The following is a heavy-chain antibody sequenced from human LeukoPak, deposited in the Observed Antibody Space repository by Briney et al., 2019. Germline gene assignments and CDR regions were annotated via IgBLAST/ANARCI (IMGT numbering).Heavy chain of an antibody. CDR1: GLTFSSYA. CDR2: ISWNSGSI. J-gene: IGHJ4*02. Sequence: GGSLRLSCAASGLTFSSYAMHWVRQAPGKGLEWVSGISWNSGSIGYADSVKGRFTTSRDNAKNSLYLQMNSLRAEDTAVYYCASGPFLEWFLWGQGTLVTVSS. V-gene: IGHV3-9*01. CDR3: ASGPFLEWFL. D-gene: IGHD3-3*01.